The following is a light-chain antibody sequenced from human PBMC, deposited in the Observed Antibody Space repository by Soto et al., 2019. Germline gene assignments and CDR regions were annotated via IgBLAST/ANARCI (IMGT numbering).Light chain of an antibody. CDR1: QSVGNNY. V-gene: IGKV3-20*01. CDR2: VAS. CDR3: LQFANSPLP. J-gene: IGKJ5*01. Sequence: EIVLTQSPGTLSLSPGERATLSCRASQSVGNNYLAWYQQKPGQAPRLLISVASTRATGIPDRFSGSGSGTDFTLTINSLEPEDFAVYSCLQFANSPLPFGQGTGLEIK.